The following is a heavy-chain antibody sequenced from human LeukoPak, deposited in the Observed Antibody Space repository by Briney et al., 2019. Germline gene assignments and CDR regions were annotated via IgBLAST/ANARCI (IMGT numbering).Heavy chain of an antibody. J-gene: IGHJ4*02. V-gene: IGHV1-24*01. Sequence: ASVTVSFKVSGYTLTELSMHWVRQAPGKGLEGMGGFDPEDGETIYAQKFQGRATMTEDTSTDTAYMELSSLRSEDTAVYYCATHCGGDCYSGGGYWGQGTLVTVSS. D-gene: IGHD2-21*02. CDR1: GYTLTELS. CDR2: FDPEDGET. CDR3: ATHCGGDCYSGGGY.